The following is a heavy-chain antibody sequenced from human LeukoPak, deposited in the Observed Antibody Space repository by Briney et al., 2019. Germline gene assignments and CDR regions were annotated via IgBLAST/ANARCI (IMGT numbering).Heavy chain of an antibody. CDR1: GFTFSSYA. Sequence: GGSLRLSCAASGFTFSSYAMSWVRQAPGKGLEWVSAISGSGGSTYYADSVKGRFTISRDNSKDTLDLLMSSLRADDTAVYYCARGRGWNPSGYYYYMDVWGKGTTVTVSS. CDR2: ISGSGGST. V-gene: IGHV3-23*01. J-gene: IGHJ6*03. D-gene: IGHD1-1*01. CDR3: ARGRGWNPSGYYYYMDV.